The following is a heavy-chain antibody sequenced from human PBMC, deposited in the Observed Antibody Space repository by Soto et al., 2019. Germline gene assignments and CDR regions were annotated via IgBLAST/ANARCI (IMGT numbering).Heavy chain of an antibody. CDR1: GGSISSYY. D-gene: IGHD6-6*01. V-gene: IGHV4-59*01. Sequence: SETLSLTCTVSGGSISSYYWSWIRQPPGKGLEWIGYIYYSGSTNYSPSLKSRVTISVDTSKNQFSLKLSSVTAADTAVYYCARERSIAARTNWFDPWGQGTLVTVSS. CDR2: IYYSGST. CDR3: ARERSIAARTNWFDP. J-gene: IGHJ5*02.